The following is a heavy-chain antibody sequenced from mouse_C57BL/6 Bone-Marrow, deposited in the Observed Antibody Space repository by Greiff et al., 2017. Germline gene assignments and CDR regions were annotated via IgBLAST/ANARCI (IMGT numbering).Heavy chain of an antibody. CDR1: GFTFSDYG. D-gene: IGHD2-2*01. V-gene: IGHV5-17*01. Sequence: EVMLVESGGGLVKPGGSLKLSCAASGFTFSDYGMHWVRQAPEKGLKWVAYISSGSSTIYYTDTVKGRFTICRANAKKTLFLQMTSLGSEDTSMYYWASGDYAYEWSWFAYWGQGTLVTVSA. CDR3: ASGDYAYEWSWFAY. CDR2: ISSGSSTI. J-gene: IGHJ3*01.